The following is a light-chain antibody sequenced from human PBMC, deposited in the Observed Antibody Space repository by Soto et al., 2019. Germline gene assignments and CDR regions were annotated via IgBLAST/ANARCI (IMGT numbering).Light chain of an antibody. Sequence: DIQLSQSPSTLSASVGDRVTITCRASQSISSWLAWYQQKPAPAPKLLIYAASTLASAAPSRVSCIRSGTEFTLNVSSMQPDHFGTYYCQEYNDSFPYPFGQGTNVDIK. CDR1: QSISSW. CDR3: QEYNDSFPYP. J-gene: IGKJ2*01. V-gene: IGKV1-5*03. CDR2: AAS.